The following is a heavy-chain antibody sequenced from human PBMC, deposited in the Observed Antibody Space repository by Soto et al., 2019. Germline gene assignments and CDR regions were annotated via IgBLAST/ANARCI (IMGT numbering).Heavy chain of an antibody. J-gene: IGHJ4*02. CDR1: GGSISSGGYY. CDR3: ARVVVVAAIMYIDY. Sequence: QVQLQESGPGLVKPSQTLSLTCTVSGGSISSGGYYWSWIRQHPGKGLEWIGYIYYSGSTYYNPSLKIRVTTSVDTSKNQFSLKLSSVTAADTAVYYCARVVVVAAIMYIDYWGQGTLVTVSS. V-gene: IGHV4-31*03. CDR2: IYYSGST. D-gene: IGHD2-15*01.